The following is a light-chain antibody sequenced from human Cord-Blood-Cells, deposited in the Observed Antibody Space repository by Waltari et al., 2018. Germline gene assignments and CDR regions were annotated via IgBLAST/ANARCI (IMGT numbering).Light chain of an antibody. CDR1: ALPKKY. Sequence: SYELTQPPSVSVSPGQTARITCSGDALPKKYAYWYQQKSGQAPVLVVYEDSKRPSGIPEIFSGSSSGTMASLTISGAQVGDEADYDCYSTDSSGNHRGVFGTGTKVTVL. J-gene: IGLJ1*01. CDR3: YSTDSSGNHRGV. CDR2: EDS. V-gene: IGLV3-10*01.